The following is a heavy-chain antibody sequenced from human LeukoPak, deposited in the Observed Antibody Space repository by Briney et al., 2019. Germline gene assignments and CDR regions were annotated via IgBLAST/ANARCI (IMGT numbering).Heavy chain of an antibody. CDR1: GGSISSYY. D-gene: IGHD6-13*01. V-gene: IGHV4-59*08. CDR3: ARSSIAAAGTFDY. J-gene: IGHJ4*02. Sequence: SETLSLTCTVSGGSISSYYWSWIRQPPGKGLEWIGYIYYSGSTNYNPSLKSRVTISVDTSENQFSLKLSSVTAADTAVYYCARSSIAAAGTFDYWGQGTLVTVSS. CDR2: IYYSGST.